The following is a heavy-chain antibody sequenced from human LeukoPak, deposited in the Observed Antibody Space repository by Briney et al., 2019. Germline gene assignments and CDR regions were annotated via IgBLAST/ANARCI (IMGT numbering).Heavy chain of an antibody. Sequence: PGGSLRLSCAASGFTFSSYGMHWVRQAPGKGLEWVAVIWYDGSNKYYADSVKGRFIISRDNSKNTLYLQMNSLRAEDTAVYYCARAQKLRFLEWFNYYYYGMDVWGQGTTVTVSS. D-gene: IGHD3-3*01. CDR3: ARAQKLRFLEWFNYYYYGMDV. J-gene: IGHJ6*02. V-gene: IGHV3-33*01. CDR2: IWYDGSNK. CDR1: GFTFSSYG.